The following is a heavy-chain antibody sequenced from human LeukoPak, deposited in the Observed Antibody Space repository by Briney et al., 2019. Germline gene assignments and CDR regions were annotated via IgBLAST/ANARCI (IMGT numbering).Heavy chain of an antibody. J-gene: IGHJ5*02. CDR1: GFTVSSNY. Sequence: GGSLRLSCAASGFTVSSNYMSWFRQAPWKGLEWVSVIYSGGGTYYADSVKGRFTISRDNSKNTLYLQMNSLRVEDTAVYYCARAYFISNNNWFDPWGQGTLVTVSS. CDR3: ARAYFISNNNWFDP. D-gene: IGHD3-3*02. CDR2: IYSGGGT. V-gene: IGHV3-53*01.